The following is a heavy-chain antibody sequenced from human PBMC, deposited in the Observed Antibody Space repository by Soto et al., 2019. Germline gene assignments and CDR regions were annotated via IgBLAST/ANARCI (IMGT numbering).Heavy chain of an antibody. CDR3: AKDSCSGGSCYYPDY. Sequence: GGSLRLSCAASGFTFDDYTMHWVRQAPGKGLEWVSLISWDGGSTYYADSVKGRFTISRDNSKNSLYLQMNSLRTEGTALYYCAKDSCSGGSCYYPDYWGQGTLVTVSS. J-gene: IGHJ4*02. CDR2: ISWDGGST. CDR1: GFTFDDYT. D-gene: IGHD2-15*01. V-gene: IGHV3-43*01.